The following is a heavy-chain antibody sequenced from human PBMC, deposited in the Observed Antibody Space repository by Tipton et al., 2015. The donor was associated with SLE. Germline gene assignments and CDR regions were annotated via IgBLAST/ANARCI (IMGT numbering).Heavy chain of an antibody. CDR1: GFSVSDNY. D-gene: IGHD5-24*01. CDR2: FYSGGRR. J-gene: IGHJ3*01. V-gene: IGHV3-66*01. Sequence: SLRLSCAGSGFSVSDNYMSWVRQAPGEGLEWVSVFYSGGRRDYADSVKARFTISRDHSGNTLFLQMSSLTDADTAMYYCARGRRDGFKHDAVDLWGQGTMVTVS. CDR3: ARGRRDGFKHDAVDL.